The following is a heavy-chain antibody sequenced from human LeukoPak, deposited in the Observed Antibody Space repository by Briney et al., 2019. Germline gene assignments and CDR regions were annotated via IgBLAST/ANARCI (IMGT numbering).Heavy chain of an antibody. CDR3: ARPPHYDFWSGYYWDI. CDR1: GYSFTSYW. D-gene: IGHD3-3*01. CDR2: IYPGDSDT. J-gene: IGHJ3*02. Sequence: GESLKISCKGSGYSFTSYWIGWVRQMPGEGLEWMGIIYPGDSDTRYSPSFQGQVTISADKSISTAYLQWSSLKASDTAMYYCARPPHYDFWSGYYWDIWGQGTMVTVSS. V-gene: IGHV5-51*01.